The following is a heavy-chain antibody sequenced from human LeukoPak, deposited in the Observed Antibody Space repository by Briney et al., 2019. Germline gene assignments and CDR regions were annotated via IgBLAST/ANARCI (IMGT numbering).Heavy chain of an antibody. V-gene: IGHV3-23*01. CDR3: ARDYTSGWYWDY. Sequence: GGSLRLSCAASGFTFSNAWMSWVRQAPGKGLEWVSSLSNSGGITDYADFVKGRFTISRDNSKNTLWLQINNLRAEDTALYYCARDYTSGWYWDYWGQGTLVTVSS. CDR2: LSNSGGIT. J-gene: IGHJ4*02. D-gene: IGHD6-19*01. CDR1: GFTFSNAW.